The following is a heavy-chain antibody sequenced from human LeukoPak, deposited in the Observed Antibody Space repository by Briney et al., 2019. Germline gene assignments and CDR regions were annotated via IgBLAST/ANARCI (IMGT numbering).Heavy chain of an antibody. CDR1: GGSISSYY. J-gene: IGHJ3*02. CDR2: IYTSGST. Sequence: SETLSLTCTVSGGSISSYYWSWIRQPAGKELEGIGRIYTSGSTNYNPSLKSRVTMSVDTSKNQFSLKLSSVTAADTAVYYCARDSVSASHDAFDIWGQGTMVTVSS. V-gene: IGHV4-4*07. CDR3: ARDSVSASHDAFDI. D-gene: IGHD5/OR15-5a*01.